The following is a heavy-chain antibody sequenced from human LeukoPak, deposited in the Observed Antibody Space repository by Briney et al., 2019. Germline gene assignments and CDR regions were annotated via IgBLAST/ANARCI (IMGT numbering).Heavy chain of an antibody. CDR3: ASGLAPADY. CDR2: IYHSGST. J-gene: IGHJ4*02. CDR1: GYSISSGYY. D-gene: IGHD3-3*02. Sequence: SETLSLTCAVSGYSISSGYYWGWIRQPPGKGLEWIGSIYHSGSTYYNPSLKSRVTISVDTSKNQFSLKLSSVTAADTAVYYCASGLAPADYWGQGTLVTVSS. V-gene: IGHV4-38-2*01.